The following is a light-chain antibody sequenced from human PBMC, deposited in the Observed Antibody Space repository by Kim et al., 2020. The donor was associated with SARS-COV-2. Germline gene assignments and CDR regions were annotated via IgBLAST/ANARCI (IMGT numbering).Light chain of an antibody. V-gene: IGKV1-12*02. CDR3: QQLNSFPYT. CDR1: QDIGAW. J-gene: IGKJ2*01. CDR2: GAT. Sequence: SAAVGDRVTITWRASQDIGAWVAWYQQKPGKAPKLLVYGATSLHSEAPTRFSGSGAGTDFTLTISSLQPEDFATYYCQQLNSFPYTFGQGTKLEI.